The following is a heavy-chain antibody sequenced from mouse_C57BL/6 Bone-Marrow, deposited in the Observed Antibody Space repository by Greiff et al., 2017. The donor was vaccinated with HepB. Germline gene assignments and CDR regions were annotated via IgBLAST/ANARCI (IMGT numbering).Heavy chain of an antibody. V-gene: IGHV1-81*01. CDR2: IYPRSGNT. J-gene: IGHJ3*01. D-gene: IGHD2-1*01. CDR3: ARRGYGNYAWFAY. CDR1: GYTFTSYG. Sequence: QVQLKESGAELARPGASVKLSCKASGYTFTSYGISWVKQRTGQGLEWIGEIYPRSGNTYYNEKFKGKATLTADKSYSTADMELRSLTSEDSAGYFCARRGYGNYAWFAYWGQGTLVTVSA.